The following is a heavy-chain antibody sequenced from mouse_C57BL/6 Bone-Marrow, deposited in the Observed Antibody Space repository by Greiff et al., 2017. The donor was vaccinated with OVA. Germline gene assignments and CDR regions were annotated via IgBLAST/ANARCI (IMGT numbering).Heavy chain of an antibody. D-gene: IGHD1-1*01. J-gene: IGHJ4*01. CDR1: GYTFTSYW. Sequence: QVQLQQPGTELVKPGASVRLSCKASGYTFTSYWMHWVKQRPGQGLEWIGNINPSNGGTNYNEKFKSKATLTVDKSSSTAYMQLSSLTSEDSAVYYCARGEYYYGSSYVHYAMDYWGQGTSVTVSS. CDR3: ARGEYYYGSSYVHYAMDY. V-gene: IGHV1-53*01. CDR2: INPSNGGT.